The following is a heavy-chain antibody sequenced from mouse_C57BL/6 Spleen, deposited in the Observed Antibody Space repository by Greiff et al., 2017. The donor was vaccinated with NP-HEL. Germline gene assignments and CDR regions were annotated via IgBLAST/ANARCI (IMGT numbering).Heavy chain of an antibody. CDR3: ARGDYDWAY. Sequence: QVQLQQSGAELVRPGTSVKVSCKASGYAFTNYLIEWVKQRPGQGLEWIGVINPGSGGTNYNEKFKGKSTLTADKSSSTAYMQLSSLTSEDSAVYFCARGDYDWAYWGQGTLVTVSA. D-gene: IGHD2-4*01. CDR2: INPGSGGT. CDR1: GYAFTNYL. V-gene: IGHV1-54*01. J-gene: IGHJ3*01.